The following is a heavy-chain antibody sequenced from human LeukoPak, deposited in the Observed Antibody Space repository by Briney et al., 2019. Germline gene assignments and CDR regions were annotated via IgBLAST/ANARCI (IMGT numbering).Heavy chain of an antibody. CDR3: ARLTFTTRPVDV. Sequence: PSETLSLTCTVSGYSISSGYYWGWIRQPPGKGLEWIGYIYSSGSTNFNPSLQSRVTISVDTSKNQFSLKLTSVTAADTAVYFCARLTFTTRPVDVWGKGTTVTVSS. CDR2: IYSSGST. J-gene: IGHJ6*04. V-gene: IGHV4-38-2*02. D-gene: IGHD6-6*01. CDR1: GYSISSGYY.